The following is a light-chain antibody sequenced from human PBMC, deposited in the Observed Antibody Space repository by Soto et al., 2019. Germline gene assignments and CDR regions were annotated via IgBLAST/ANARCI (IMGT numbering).Light chain of an antibody. CDR2: DNN. CDR1: NSNVGSHT. V-gene: IGLV1-44*01. CDR3: AAWDDSLNGV. J-gene: IGLJ2*01. Sequence: QSVLTQPPSASGTPGQRVTISCSGSNSNVGSHTVNWYQQVPGTAPKLLIYDNNRRPSGVPDRFSGSKSATSASLAISGLQSDDEADYYCAAWDDSLNGVFGGGTKLTVL.